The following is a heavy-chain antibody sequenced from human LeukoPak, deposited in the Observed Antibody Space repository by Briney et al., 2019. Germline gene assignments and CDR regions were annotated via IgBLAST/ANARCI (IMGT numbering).Heavy chain of an antibody. CDR2: INHSGST. CDR3: ARGSIVVVPAALFDY. CDR1: GGSFSGYY. Sequence: SETLSLTCAVYGGSFSGYYWSWIRQPPGKGLEWIWEINHSGSTNYNPSLKSRVTISVDTSKNQFSLKLSSVTAADTAVYYCARGSIVVVPAALFDYWGQGTLVTVSS. J-gene: IGHJ4*02. V-gene: IGHV4-34*01. D-gene: IGHD2-2*01.